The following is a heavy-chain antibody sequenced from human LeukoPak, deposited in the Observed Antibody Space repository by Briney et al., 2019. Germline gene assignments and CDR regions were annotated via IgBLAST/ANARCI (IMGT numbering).Heavy chain of an antibody. CDR2: ISAYNGNT. CDR1: GYTFTSYG. D-gene: IGHD2-15*01. CDR3: ARGREPRLRVPDIDY. Sequence: ASVKVSCKASGYTFTSYGISWVRQAPGQGLEWMGWISAYNGNTNYAQKLQGRVTMTTDTSTSTAYMELSSLRSEDTAVYYCARGREPRLRVPDIDYWGQGTLVTVSS. V-gene: IGHV1-18*01. J-gene: IGHJ4*02.